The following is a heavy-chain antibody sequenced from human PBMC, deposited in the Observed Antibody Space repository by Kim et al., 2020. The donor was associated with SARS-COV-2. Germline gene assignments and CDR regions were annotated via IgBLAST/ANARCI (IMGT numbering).Heavy chain of an antibody. D-gene: IGHD6-13*01. V-gene: IGHV3-30-3*01. CDR2: ISYDGSNK. Sequence: GGSLRLSCAASGFTFSSYAMHWVRQAPGKGLEWVAVISYDGSNKYYADSVKGRFTISRDNSKNTLYLQMNSLRAEDTAVYYCAREGAGMGYFDYWGQGTLVTVSS. CDR1: GFTFSSYA. CDR3: AREGAGMGYFDY. J-gene: IGHJ4*02.